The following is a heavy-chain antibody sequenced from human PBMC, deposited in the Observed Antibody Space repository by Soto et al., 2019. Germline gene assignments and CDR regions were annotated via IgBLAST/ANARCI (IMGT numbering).Heavy chain of an antibody. Sequence: QVQLLQSGAEVKKPGSTVKGSCKASGGTFSSYAISWVRQAPGQGLAWMGGIIAISCTANYAQKFQGRVTITADESTSTAYMELSSLRSEDTAVYYCARSQGSSTSLEIYYYYYYGMDVWGQGTTVTVSS. CDR3: ARSQGSSTSLEIYYYYYYGMDV. J-gene: IGHJ6*02. D-gene: IGHD2-2*01. CDR2: IIAISCTA. CDR1: GGTFSSYA. V-gene: IGHV1-69*01.